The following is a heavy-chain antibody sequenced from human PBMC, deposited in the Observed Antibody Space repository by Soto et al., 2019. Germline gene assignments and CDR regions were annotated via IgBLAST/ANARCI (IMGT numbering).Heavy chain of an antibody. CDR2: IIPIFGTA. V-gene: IGHV1-69*13. CDR1: GGTFSSYA. J-gene: IGHJ6*02. Sequence: AVKVSCKASGGTFSSYAISWVRQAPGQGLEWMGGIIPIFGTANYAQKFQGRVTITADESTSTAYMELSSLRSEDTAVYYCVLSSGLDYYDGMDVWGQGTTVTAP. CDR3: VLSSGLDYYDGMDV. D-gene: IGHD6-19*01.